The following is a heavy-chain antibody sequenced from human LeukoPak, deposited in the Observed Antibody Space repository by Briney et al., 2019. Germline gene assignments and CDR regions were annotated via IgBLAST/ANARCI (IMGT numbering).Heavy chain of an antibody. V-gene: IGHV6-1*01. J-gene: IGHJ6*02. CDR2: TYYRSKWFH. D-gene: IGHD1-26*01. Sequence: SQTLSLTCAISGDSVSSNSAAWSWLRQSPSRGLEWLGRTYYRSKWFHDYAESVRSRISVNPDTPKNQFSLHLNSVTPEDTAVYYCARDGGSYSNSYSLDVWGPGTTVTVSS. CDR3: ARDGGSYSNSYSLDV. CDR1: GDSVSSNSAA.